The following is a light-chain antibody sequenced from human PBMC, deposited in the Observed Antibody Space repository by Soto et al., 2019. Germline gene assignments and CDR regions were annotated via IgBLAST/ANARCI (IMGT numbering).Light chain of an antibody. V-gene: IGLV1-47*01. CDR1: SSNIGSNY. Sequence: QSVLTQPPSASGTPGQRVTISCSGSSSNIGSNYVYWYQQLPGTARKLLIYRNNQRPSGVPDRFSGSKSGTSASLAISGLRSEDEADYYCAAWDDSLSGPWVFGGGTKLTVL. J-gene: IGLJ3*02. CDR3: AAWDDSLSGPWV. CDR2: RNN.